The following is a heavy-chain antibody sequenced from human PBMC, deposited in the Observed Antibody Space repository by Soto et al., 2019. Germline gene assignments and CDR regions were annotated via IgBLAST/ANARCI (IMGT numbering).Heavy chain of an antibody. V-gene: IGHV5-51*01. J-gene: IGHJ4*02. CDR2: VYPGDSST. CDR1: GYTFSNFW. D-gene: IGHD4-4*01. Sequence: GESLKISCRTSGYTFSNFWIGWVRQMPGKGLEWMGVVYPGDSSTRYSPSFQGQVTISADKSINTAYLQWNSLKASDSAIYYCARPPGYPSDSHSWGQGTLVTVSS. CDR3: ARPPGYPSDSHS.